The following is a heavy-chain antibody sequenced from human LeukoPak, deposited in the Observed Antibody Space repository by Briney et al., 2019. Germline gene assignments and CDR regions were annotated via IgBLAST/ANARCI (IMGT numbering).Heavy chain of an antibody. Sequence: SETLSLTCAVYGGSFSGYYWSWIRQPPGKGLEWIGEINHSGSTNYNPSLKSRVTISVDTSKNQFSLKLSSVTAADTAVYYCARGSTGENAFDIWGQGTMVTVSA. D-gene: IGHD1-14*01. CDR1: GGSFSGYY. CDR2: INHSGST. CDR3: ARGSTGENAFDI. J-gene: IGHJ3*02. V-gene: IGHV4-34*01.